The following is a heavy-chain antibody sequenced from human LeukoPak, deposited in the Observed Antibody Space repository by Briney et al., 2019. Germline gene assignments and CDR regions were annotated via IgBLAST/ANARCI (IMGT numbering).Heavy chain of an antibody. Sequence: SETLSLTCAVYGGSFSGYYWSLIRQPPGKGLEWIGEINHSGSTNYNPSLKSRVTISADTSKNQFSLKLSSVTAADTAVYYCASSSAWDAFDIWGQGTMVTVSS. CDR1: GGSFSGYY. CDR3: ASSSAWDAFDI. D-gene: IGHD3-22*01. J-gene: IGHJ3*02. V-gene: IGHV4-34*01. CDR2: INHSGST.